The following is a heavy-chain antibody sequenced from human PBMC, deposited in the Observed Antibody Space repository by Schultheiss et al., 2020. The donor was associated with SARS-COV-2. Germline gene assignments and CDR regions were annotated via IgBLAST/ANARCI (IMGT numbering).Heavy chain of an antibody. CDR2: INHSGST. V-gene: IGHV4-34*01. D-gene: IGHD3-22*01. Sequence: SETLSLTCAVYGGSFSGYYWSWIRQPPGKGLEWIGEINHSGSTNYNPSLKSRVTISVDTSKNQFSLKLSSVTAADTAVYYCARHSSGYYPGAFDIWGQGTMVTVSS. CDR1: GGSFSGYY. J-gene: IGHJ3*02. CDR3: ARHSSGYYPGAFDI.